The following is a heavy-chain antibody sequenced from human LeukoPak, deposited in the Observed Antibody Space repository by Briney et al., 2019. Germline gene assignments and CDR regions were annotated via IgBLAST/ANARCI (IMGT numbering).Heavy chain of an antibody. V-gene: IGHV3-30*02. CDR2: IQYDGSIK. Sequence: GESLKISCAAAGFPFSTYGIDWGRQAPGKGLGWVAFIQYDGSIKYYADSVEGRFTISRDNSKNTLYLQMNSLRAEDAAVYYCAKGPDSSGWYSNWFDTWGQGTLVTVSS. CDR1: GFPFSTYG. D-gene: IGHD6-19*01. J-gene: IGHJ5*02. CDR3: AKGPDSSGWYSNWFDT.